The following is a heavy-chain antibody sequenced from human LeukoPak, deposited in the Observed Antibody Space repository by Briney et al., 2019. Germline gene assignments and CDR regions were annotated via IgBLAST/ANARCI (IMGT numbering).Heavy chain of an antibody. Sequence: PGGSLRLSCAAAGFTVSSNYMSWVRQAPGKGLEWVSVIYSGGSTDCAESVKGRFTISRDTSKHTLYLQMNSLRAEDTAVYYCARVWRWLQLGYFYYYMDVWGKGTTVTISS. CDR1: GFTVSSNY. J-gene: IGHJ6*03. D-gene: IGHD5-24*01. V-gene: IGHV3-66*01. CDR3: ARVWRWLQLGYFYYYMDV. CDR2: IYSGGST.